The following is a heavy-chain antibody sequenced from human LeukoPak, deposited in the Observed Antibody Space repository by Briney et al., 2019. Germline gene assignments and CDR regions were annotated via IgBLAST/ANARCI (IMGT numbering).Heavy chain of an antibody. CDR3: ARERYSSGWQLDY. V-gene: IGHV3-48*02. CDR2: ISSSSSTI. D-gene: IGHD6-19*01. CDR1: GFTFSSYS. Sequence: GGSLRLSCAASGFTFSSYSMNWVRQAPGKGLEWVSYISSSSSTIYYADSVKGRSTISRDNAKNSLYLQMNSLRDEDTAVYYCARERYSSGWQLDYWGQGTLVTVSS. J-gene: IGHJ4*02.